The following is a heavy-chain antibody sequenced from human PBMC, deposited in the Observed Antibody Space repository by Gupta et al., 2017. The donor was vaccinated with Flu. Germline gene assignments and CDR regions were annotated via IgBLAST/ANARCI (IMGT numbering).Heavy chain of an antibody. CDR3: VRSSCCLEY. J-gene: IGHJ4*02. CDR2: IGGGCYGGDT. CDR1: GFTFTSSA. V-gene: IGHV3-23*01. Sequence: EVQVLESGGDLVQPGGSLSLSCAASGFTFTSSAMTWVRQAPGKGLEWVSSIGGGCYGGDTHYADSVKGRFTISRDNSKNTVYLQMNSLRAEDTAVYYCVRSSCCLEYWGQGTLVAVSS.